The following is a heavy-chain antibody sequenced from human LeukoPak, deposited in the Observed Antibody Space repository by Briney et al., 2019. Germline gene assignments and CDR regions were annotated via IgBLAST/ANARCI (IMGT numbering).Heavy chain of an antibody. J-gene: IGHJ4*02. Sequence: SQTLSLTCTVSGDSSYIGGHYWSWIRQPPGKGLEWIGYIYHGGSTYYNPAFKSRVTISIDRSKNQFSLKLSSVTAADTAVYYCARDHMVRQPLWGQGTLVTVSS. CDR3: ARDHMVRQPL. V-gene: IGHV4-30-2*01. CDR1: GDSSYIGGHY. CDR2: IYHGGST. D-gene: IGHD3-10*01.